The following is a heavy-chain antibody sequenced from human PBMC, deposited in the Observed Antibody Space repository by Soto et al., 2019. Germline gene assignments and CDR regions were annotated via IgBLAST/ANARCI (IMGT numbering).Heavy chain of an antibody. CDR1: GGSFSGYY. D-gene: IGHD3-10*01. CDR2: INHSGST. Sequence: SQTLSLTCAVYGGSFSGYYWSWIRQPPGKGLEWIGEINHSGSTNYNPSLKSRVTISVDTSKNQFSLKLSSVTAADTAVYYCARAKNRRFGERGHNWFDPWGQGTLVTVSS. V-gene: IGHV4-34*01. J-gene: IGHJ5*02. CDR3: ARAKNRRFGERGHNWFDP.